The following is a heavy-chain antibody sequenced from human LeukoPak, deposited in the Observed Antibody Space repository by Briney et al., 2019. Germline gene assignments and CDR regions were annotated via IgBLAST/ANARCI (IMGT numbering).Heavy chain of an antibody. V-gene: IGHV3-48*04. CDR3: ARGYHDSSGYYDNYYFDY. D-gene: IGHD3-22*01. CDR2: ISSSSTI. CDR1: GFTFSSYS. Sequence: GGSLRLSCAASGFTFSSYSMNWVRQAPGKGLEWVSYISSSSTIYYADSVKGRFTISRDNAKNSLYLQMNSLRAEDTAVYYCARGYHDSSGYYDNYYFDYWGQGTLVTVSS. J-gene: IGHJ4*02.